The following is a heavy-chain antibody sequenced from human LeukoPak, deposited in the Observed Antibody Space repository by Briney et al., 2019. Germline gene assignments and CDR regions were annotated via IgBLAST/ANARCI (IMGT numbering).Heavy chain of an antibody. J-gene: IGHJ4*02. Sequence: GGSLRLSCAASGFTFSSNWMSWVRQAPGKGLEWVANIKQDGSEKYYVDSVKGRFTISRDNAKNSLYLQMSSLRAEDTAVYYCARGGSRCDYWGQGTLVTVSS. V-gene: IGHV3-7*03. CDR2: IKQDGSEK. D-gene: IGHD3-16*01. CDR3: ARGGSRCDY. CDR1: GFTFSSNW.